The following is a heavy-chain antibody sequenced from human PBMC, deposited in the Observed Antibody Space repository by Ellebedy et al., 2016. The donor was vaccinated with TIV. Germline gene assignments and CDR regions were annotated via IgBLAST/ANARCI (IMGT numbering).Heavy chain of an antibody. V-gene: IGHV3-33*01. Sequence: GESLKISXAAAGSSFSYYGMHWVRQAPGKGLEWVALIWYDGSKKYYADSVKGRFTVSRDNSKNTFYLQMNSLRVDDTAVYYCARVSGSFDYVGEFDYWGQGTLVSVSS. J-gene: IGHJ4*02. D-gene: IGHD3-16*01. CDR3: ARVSGSFDYVGEFDY. CDR1: GSSFSYYG. CDR2: IWYDGSKK.